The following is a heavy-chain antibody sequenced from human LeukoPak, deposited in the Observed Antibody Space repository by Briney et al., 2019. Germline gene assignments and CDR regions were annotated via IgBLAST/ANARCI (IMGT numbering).Heavy chain of an antibody. V-gene: IGHV4-59*11. CDR2: IYYSGST. D-gene: IGHD6-13*01. CDR3: ARGIAAAGITAFDI. J-gene: IGHJ3*02. CDR1: GGSISSHY. Sequence: PSETLSLTCTVSGGSISSHYWSWIRQPPGKGLEWIGYIYYSGSTNYNPSLKSRVTISVDTSKNQFSLKLSSVTAADTAVYYCARGIAAAGITAFDIWGQGTMVTVSS.